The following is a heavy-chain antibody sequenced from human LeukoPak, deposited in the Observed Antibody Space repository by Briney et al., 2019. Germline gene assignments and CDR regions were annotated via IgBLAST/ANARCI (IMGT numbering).Heavy chain of an antibody. J-gene: IGHJ6*04. CDR2: ISYDGTNK. CDR3: AREYSLRYFDWSPYYYYGMDV. D-gene: IGHD3-9*01. CDR1: GFTFSYYA. V-gene: IGHV3-30*04. Sequence: PGGSLRLSCAAPGFTFSYYAMHWVRQAPGKGLEWVAVISYDGTNKYYADSVKGRFTISRDNSKNTLYLQMNSLRAEDTAVYYCAREYSLRYFDWSPYYYYGMDVWGKGTTVTVSS.